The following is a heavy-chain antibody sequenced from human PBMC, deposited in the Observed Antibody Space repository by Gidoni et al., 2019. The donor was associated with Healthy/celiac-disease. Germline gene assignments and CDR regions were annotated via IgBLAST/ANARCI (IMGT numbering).Heavy chain of an antibody. V-gene: IGHV1-2*02. D-gene: IGHD6-6*01. J-gene: IGHJ6*02. Sequence: QVQLVQSGAAVKKPGASVKVSCTASGYTFTCTYMHWVRQAPGQGLEWMGWINPNSGGTNYAQKFQGRVTMTRDTSISTAYMERSRLRSDDTAVYYCARGPLPGIAARSYYYYYGMDVWGQGTTVTVSS. CDR3: ARGPLPGIAARSYYYYYGMDV. CDR1: GYTFTCTY. CDR2: INPNSGGT.